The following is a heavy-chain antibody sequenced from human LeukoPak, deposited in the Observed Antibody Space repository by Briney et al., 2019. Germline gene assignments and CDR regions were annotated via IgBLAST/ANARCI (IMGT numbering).Heavy chain of an antibody. CDR2: ISAYNGNT. CDR1: GYTFTSYG. CDR3: ARRTVTTADDAFDI. J-gene: IGHJ3*02. D-gene: IGHD4-17*01. Sequence: ASVKVSCKASGYTFTSYGISWVRQAPGQGLEWMGWISAYNGNTNYAQKLQGRVTMTTDTSTSTAYMELRSLRSDDTAVYYWARRTVTTADDAFDIWGQGTMVAVSS. V-gene: IGHV1-18*01.